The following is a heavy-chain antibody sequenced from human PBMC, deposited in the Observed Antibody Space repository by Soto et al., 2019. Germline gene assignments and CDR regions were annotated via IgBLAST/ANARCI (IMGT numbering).Heavy chain of an antibody. CDR2: IYPGDSDT. V-gene: IGHV5-51*01. Sequence: GESLKISCKDSGFSFASSWIGWVRQMPGKGLEWMGVIYPGDSDTRYSPSFQGQVTISADKSISTAYLQWSSLKASDTAMYYCARGDYRGLEYWGQRTPVTVSS. CDR3: ARGDYRGLEY. CDR1: GFSFASSW. J-gene: IGHJ4*02. D-gene: IGHD4-4*01.